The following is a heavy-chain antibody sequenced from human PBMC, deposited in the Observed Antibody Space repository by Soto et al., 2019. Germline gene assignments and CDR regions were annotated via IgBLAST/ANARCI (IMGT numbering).Heavy chain of an antibody. Sequence: QVQLVQSGAEVKKPGASVKVSCKASGYTFTSYDINWVRQATGQGLEWMGWMNPNSGNTGYAQKFQSRHHIXXNXSXXTANMEQSSLRPEDTAVYYCARGAGAIYYYYGMDVWGQGTTVTVSS. D-gene: IGHD3-10*01. J-gene: IGHJ6*02. CDR3: ARGAGAIYYYYGMDV. CDR2: MNPNSGNT. V-gene: IGHV1-8*01. CDR1: GYTFTSYD.